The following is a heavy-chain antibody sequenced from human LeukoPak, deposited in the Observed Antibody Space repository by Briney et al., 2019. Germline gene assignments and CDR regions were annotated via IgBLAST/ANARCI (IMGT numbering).Heavy chain of an antibody. D-gene: IGHD3-10*01. CDR1: GGSISSYY. J-gene: IGHJ5*02. CDR2: IYTSGST. Sequence: PSETLSLACTVSGGSISSYYWSWIRQPAGKGLEWIGRIYTSGSTNYNPSLKSRVTMSVDTSKNQFSLKLSSVTAADTAVYYCARDLLTPGYYGSGWFDPWGQGTLVTVSS. CDR3: ARDLLTPGYYGSGWFDP. V-gene: IGHV4-4*07.